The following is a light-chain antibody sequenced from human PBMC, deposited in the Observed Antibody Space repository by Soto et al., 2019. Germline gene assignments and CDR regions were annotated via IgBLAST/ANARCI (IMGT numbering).Light chain of an antibody. Sequence: DIQMTQSPSTLSGSVGDRVTITCRASQTISSWLAWYQQKPGKAPKLLIYKASTLKSGVPSRFSGSGSGTEFTLTICSLQPDDFATYYCQNYNSYAEAFGQGTKVERK. J-gene: IGKJ1*01. V-gene: IGKV1-5*03. CDR1: QTISSW. CDR2: KAS. CDR3: QNYNSYAEA.